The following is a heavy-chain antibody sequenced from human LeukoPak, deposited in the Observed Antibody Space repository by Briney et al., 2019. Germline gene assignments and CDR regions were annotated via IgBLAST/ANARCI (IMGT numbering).Heavy chain of an antibody. Sequence: SETLSLTCTVSGGSITSDNYYWGWIRQPPGKGLEFIGSIYFGRTTYYTPSLKSRVTISIDTSTNQFSLMLTSMTAADTAVYYCARGSGQHSGYDWSHWGQGTLVTVSS. V-gene: IGHV4-39*07. CDR2: IYFGRTT. CDR1: GGSITSDNYY. D-gene: IGHD5-12*01. J-gene: IGHJ4*02. CDR3: ARGSGQHSGYDWSH.